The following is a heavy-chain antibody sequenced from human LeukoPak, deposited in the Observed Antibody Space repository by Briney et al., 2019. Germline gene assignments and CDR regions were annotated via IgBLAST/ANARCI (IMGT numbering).Heavy chain of an antibody. D-gene: IGHD3-16*02. CDR1: GGSFSGYY. Sequence: SETLSLTCAVYGGSFSGYYWSWIRQPPGKGLEWIGEINHSGSANYNPSLKSRVTISVDTSKNQFSLKLSSVTAADTAVYFCARRLYDYVWGTYRSYYFDYWGQGSLVNVAS. CDR3: ARRLYDYVWGTYRSYYFDY. J-gene: IGHJ4*02. CDR2: INHSGSA. V-gene: IGHV4-34*01.